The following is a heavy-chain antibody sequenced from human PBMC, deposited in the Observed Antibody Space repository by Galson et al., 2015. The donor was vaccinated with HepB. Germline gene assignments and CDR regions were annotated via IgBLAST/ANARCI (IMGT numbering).Heavy chain of an antibody. Sequence: SLRLSCAASGFTFSSYGMHWVRQAPGKGLEWVAVIWYDGSNKYYADSVKGRFTISRDNSKNTLYLQMNSLRAEDTAVYYCARLDWGYDPRNDAFDIWGRGTMVTVSS. J-gene: IGHJ3*02. D-gene: IGHD5-12*01. V-gene: IGHV3-33*01. CDR1: GFTFSSYG. CDR3: ARLDWGYDPRNDAFDI. CDR2: IWYDGSNK.